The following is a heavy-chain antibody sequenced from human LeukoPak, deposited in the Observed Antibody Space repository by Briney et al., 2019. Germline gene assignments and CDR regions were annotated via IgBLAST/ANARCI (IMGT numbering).Heavy chain of an antibody. CDR1: GYSISSSNW. Sequence: SDTLSLTCAVSGYSISSSNWWGWIRQPPGKGLECIGHIYRSGTAYYNPSLKSRVTMSVDRSKNQFSLKLSSVTAADTAVYYCAREGAYGDYTPYFDYWGQGFLVTVSS. CDR3: AREGAYGDYTPYFDY. J-gene: IGHJ4*02. V-gene: IGHV4-28*03. D-gene: IGHD4-17*01. CDR2: IYRSGTA.